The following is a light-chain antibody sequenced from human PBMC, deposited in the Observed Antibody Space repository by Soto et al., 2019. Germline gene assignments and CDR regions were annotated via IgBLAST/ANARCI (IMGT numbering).Light chain of an antibody. CDR3: QQFNSYPRP. Sequence: AIPLTQSPSSLSASVGDRVTITCRASQGISSALAWYQQKPGKAPKLLIYDASSLESGVPSRFSGSGSGTDFTLTISSLQPEDFATYYCQQFNSYPRPCGQGTKVEIK. J-gene: IGKJ1*01. CDR2: DAS. V-gene: IGKV1-13*02. CDR1: QGISSA.